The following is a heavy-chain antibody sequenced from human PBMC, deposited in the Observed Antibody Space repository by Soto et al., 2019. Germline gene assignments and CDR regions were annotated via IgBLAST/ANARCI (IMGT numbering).Heavy chain of an antibody. D-gene: IGHD2-2*01. CDR3: AKAKYQLLSYYYYGMDV. J-gene: IGHJ6*02. CDR1: GFTFSDHA. Sequence: EVQLLESGGGLVQPGGSLRLSCAASGFTFSDHAMSWVRQAPGKGPEWVSGIGTSGGSTYYADSVKGRFTISRDNSKNTLYLQMNSLRAEDTAVYYCAKAKYQLLSYYYYGMDVWGQGTTVTVSS. CDR2: IGTSGGST. V-gene: IGHV3-23*01.